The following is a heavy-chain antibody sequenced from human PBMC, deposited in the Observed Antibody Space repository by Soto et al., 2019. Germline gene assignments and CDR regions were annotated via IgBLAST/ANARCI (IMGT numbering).Heavy chain of an antibody. CDR1: GFTFSSYW. D-gene: IGHD2-15*01. J-gene: IGHJ5*02. Sequence: GGSLRLSCAASGFTFSSYWMSWVRQAPGKGLEWVANIKQDGSEKYYVDSVKGRFTISRDNAKNSLYLQMNSLRAEDTAVYYCAREVAATSNWFDPWGQGTLVTVSS. V-gene: IGHV3-7*05. CDR3: AREVAATSNWFDP. CDR2: IKQDGSEK.